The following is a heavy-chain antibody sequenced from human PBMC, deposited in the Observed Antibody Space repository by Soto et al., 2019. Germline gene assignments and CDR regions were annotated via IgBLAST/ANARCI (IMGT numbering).Heavy chain of an antibody. CDR1: GYTFTSYG. V-gene: IGHV1-18*01. J-gene: IGHJ6*02. D-gene: IGHD2-21*02. CDR2: ISTYNGNT. Sequence: QVQLVQSGTEVKKPGASMKVSCKASGYTFTSYGISWVRQAPGQGLEWMGWISTYNGNTNYAQKLQGRVTMTTDTSXXTXYXXLRSLRSDDTAVYYCARDQGCGGDCYSPHYYGMDVWGQGTTVTVSS. CDR3: ARDQGCGGDCYSPHYYGMDV.